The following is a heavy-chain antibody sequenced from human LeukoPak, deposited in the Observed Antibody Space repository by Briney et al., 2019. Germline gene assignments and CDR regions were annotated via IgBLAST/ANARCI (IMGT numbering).Heavy chain of an antibody. CDR2: IRSDGGNK. Sequence: SGGSLRLSCAASGFTFSSYGMHWVRQAPGKGLEWVTFIRSDGGNKYYADSVKGRFTISRDNAKNSLYLQMNSLRAEDTAVYYCAREGELLNWYFDLWGRGTLVTVSS. V-gene: IGHV3-30*02. D-gene: IGHD1-26*01. J-gene: IGHJ2*01. CDR3: AREGELLNWYFDL. CDR1: GFTFSSYG.